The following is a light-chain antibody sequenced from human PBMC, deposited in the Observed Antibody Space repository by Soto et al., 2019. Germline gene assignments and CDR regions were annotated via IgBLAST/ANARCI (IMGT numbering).Light chain of an antibody. CDR3: SSYTTSNTRQIV. V-gene: IGLV2-14*03. J-gene: IGLJ1*01. CDR2: DVS. Sequence: HSVLTQPAYVSGAPGQAITISCTGTSSDVGGYNYVSWYQHHPGKAPKLLIYDVSNRPSGISNRFSGSKSDNTASLTISGLQPEDEADYYCSSYTTSNTRQIVFGTGTKVTVL. CDR1: SSDVGGYNY.